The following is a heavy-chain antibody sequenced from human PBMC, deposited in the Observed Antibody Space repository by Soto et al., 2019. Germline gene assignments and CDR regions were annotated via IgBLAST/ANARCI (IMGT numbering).Heavy chain of an antibody. CDR3: ARSEATVLDS. Sequence: QVQLQESGPGLVKPSGTLSLTCTVSGGSMSSSNWWNWVRQSPGKGLEWIGETHPSGRTNYSPSLKRRVTISVDKSKNQFSLQLTSVTAADTAVYYCARSEATVLDSWGQGTLVTVSS. V-gene: IGHV4-4*02. D-gene: IGHD4-17*01. CDR1: GGSMSSSNW. CDR2: THPSGRT. J-gene: IGHJ4*02.